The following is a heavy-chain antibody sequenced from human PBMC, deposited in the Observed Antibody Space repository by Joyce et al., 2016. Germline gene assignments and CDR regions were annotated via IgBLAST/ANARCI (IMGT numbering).Heavy chain of an antibody. D-gene: IGHD1-1*01. CDR3: AKESQLGDGFDL. CDR2: ISHDGRRS. CDR1: GFTFSSYA. Sequence: ELQLLESGGGLVQPGRSLRLSCAASGFTFSSYAMTWVSQAPGKGLVWVSFISHDGRRSCYVDSGKGRFTISRDSSNKTVYLQMNSLRAEDTAIYYCAKESQLGDGFDLWGHGTLVTVSS. J-gene: IGHJ3*01. V-gene: IGHV3-23*03.